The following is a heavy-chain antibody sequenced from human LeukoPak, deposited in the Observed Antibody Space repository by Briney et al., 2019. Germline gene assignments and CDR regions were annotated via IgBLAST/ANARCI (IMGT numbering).Heavy chain of an antibody. CDR1: GGSISSYY. CDR2: IYTSGST. D-gene: IGHD1-26*01. CDR3: ARAARGALYYYYYMDV. J-gene: IGHJ6*03. V-gene: IGHV4-4*07. Sequence: SETLSLTCTVSGGSISSYYWSWIRQPAGKGLEWIGRIYTSGSTNYNPSLKSRVTMSVDTSKNQFSLKLSSVTAADTAVYYCARAARGALYYYYYMDVWGKGTTVTVSS.